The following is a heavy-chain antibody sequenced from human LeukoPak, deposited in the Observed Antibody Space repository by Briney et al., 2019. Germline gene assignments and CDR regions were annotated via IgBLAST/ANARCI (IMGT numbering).Heavy chain of an antibody. V-gene: IGHV3-23*01. CDR1: GLTFSSYG. D-gene: IGHD3-22*01. Sequence: GRSLRLSCAASGLTFSSYGMHWVRQAPGKGREWVSGISTNGGSTSYVDSVKGRLTISRYNAKNMLYMEMNNLRAEDTAVLYYSVMHGYYDGSGYWVQWGQGTLVTVSS. CDR2: ISTNGGST. J-gene: IGHJ4*02. CDR3: SVMHGYYDGSGYWVQ.